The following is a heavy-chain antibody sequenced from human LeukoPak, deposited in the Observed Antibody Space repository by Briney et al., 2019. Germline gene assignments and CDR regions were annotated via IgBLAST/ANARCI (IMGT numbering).Heavy chain of an antibody. CDR3: ARGPWEAAARPYSFDT. CDR2: ISGYNGHT. Sequence: ASVKLSCKAFGYSFTSFGINWVRQAPGQGLEWMGWISGYNGHTNYAQKFQGRVTMTTDTSTSTAHMELRSLRSDDTAVYYCARGPWEAAARPYSFDTWGQGTLVTVSS. J-gene: IGHJ4*02. CDR1: GYSFTSFG. V-gene: IGHV1-18*01. D-gene: IGHD1-26*01.